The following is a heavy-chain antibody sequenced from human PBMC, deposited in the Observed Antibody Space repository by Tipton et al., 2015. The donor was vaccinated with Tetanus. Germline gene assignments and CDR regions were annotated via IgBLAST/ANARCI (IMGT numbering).Heavy chain of an antibody. D-gene: IGHD2-21*02. V-gene: IGHV4-34*01. Sequence: TLSLTCAVYGASFSDYYWSWIRQAPGKGLEWIGKINHSGNTNHNPSLKSRVTLSVDTSKNQFSLKLNSVTAADTAMYYCATVNFPNCCRYGMDVWGQGTTVTVSS. CDR2: INHSGNT. CDR1: GASFSDYY. J-gene: IGHJ6*02. CDR3: ATVNFPNCCRYGMDV.